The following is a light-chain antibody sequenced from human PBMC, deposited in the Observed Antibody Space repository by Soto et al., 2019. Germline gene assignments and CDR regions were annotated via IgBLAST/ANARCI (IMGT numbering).Light chain of an antibody. CDR2: KVS. Sequence: DGVMTQSPLSLPVALRQPAPIACRSNQSLVHSDGIAYFSWFQERPGRSPRRLIYKVSDRDAGDPARYSGSGSGTDFALKISRVEAEDVGVYYCMQGTHWPITFGQGTPPEVK. V-gene: IGKV2-30*02. CDR3: MQGTHWPIT. CDR1: QSLVHSDGIAY. J-gene: IGKJ5*01.